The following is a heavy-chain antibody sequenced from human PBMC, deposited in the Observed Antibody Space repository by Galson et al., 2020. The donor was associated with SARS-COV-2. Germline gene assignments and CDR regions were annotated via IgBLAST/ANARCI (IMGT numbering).Heavy chain of an antibody. CDR2: FDPEDGET. CDR3: ATDQGGIVGATTTYNFDY. D-gene: IGHD1-26*01. CDR1: GYTLTELS. V-gene: IGHV1-24*01. Sequence: ASVKVSCKVSGYTLTELSMHWVRQAPGKGLEWMGGFDPEDGETIYAQKFQGRVTMTEDTSTDTAYMELSSLRSEDTAVYYCATDQGGIVGATTTYNFDYWGQGTLVTVSS. J-gene: IGHJ4*02.